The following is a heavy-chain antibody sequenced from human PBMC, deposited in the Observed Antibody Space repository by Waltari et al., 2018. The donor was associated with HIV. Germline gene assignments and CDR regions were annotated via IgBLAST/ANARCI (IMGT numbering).Heavy chain of an antibody. D-gene: IGHD4-17*01. CDR1: GASISSSKW. CDR2: IYHTGNT. Sequence: QAQLQESGSGLVKPSETLSLSCTVSGASISSSKWWSWVRQSPGKGLEWIGEIYHTGNTNFNPSLKSRVTLSIDKAKKTISFNLSSVTATDTATYFCARVRDSGDYGHFDSWGRGTLVIVS. J-gene: IGHJ4*02. V-gene: IGHV4-4*02. CDR3: ARVRDSGDYGHFDS.